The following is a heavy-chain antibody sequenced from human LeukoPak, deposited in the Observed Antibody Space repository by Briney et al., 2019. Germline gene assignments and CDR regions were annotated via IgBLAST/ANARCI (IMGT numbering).Heavy chain of an antibody. CDR1: GGSMRSNY. J-gene: IGHJ5*02. D-gene: IGHD1-26*01. CDR2: IYYSGST. V-gene: IGHV4-59*01. Sequence: SETLSLSCTVSGGSMRSNYWSLIRQPPGKGLEWIGNIYYSGSTNYNPSLKSRVTISIDPSKNQFSLKLSSVTAADTAIYYCVKDNGRWFDPWGQGTLVIVSS. CDR3: VKDNGRWFDP.